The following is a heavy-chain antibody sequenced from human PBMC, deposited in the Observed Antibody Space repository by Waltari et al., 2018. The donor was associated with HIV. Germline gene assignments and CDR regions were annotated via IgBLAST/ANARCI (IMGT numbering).Heavy chain of an antibody. D-gene: IGHD3-10*01. CDR2: ISAYNGNT. CDR3: ARGGGGLLWFGELLYGGYFDY. Sequence: VSCKASGYTFTSYGISWVRQAPGQGLEWMGWISAYNGNTNYAQKLQGRVTMTTDTSTSTAYMELRSLRSDGTAVYYCARGGGGLLWFGELLYGGYFDYWGQGTLVTVSS. CDR1: GYTFTSYG. J-gene: IGHJ4*02. V-gene: IGHV1-18*01.